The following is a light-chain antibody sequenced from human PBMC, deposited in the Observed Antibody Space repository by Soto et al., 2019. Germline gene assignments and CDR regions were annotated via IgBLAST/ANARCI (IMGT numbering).Light chain of an antibody. CDR2: QDN. J-gene: IGLJ3*02. Sequence: SYELTQPPSVSVSPGQTAIITCSGDKLGNKYTCWHQQKPGQSPVLVIYQDNKRPSGIPERFSGSNSGNTATLTISGTQAMDEADYYFQAWDSRSYVVFGGGTKLTVL. CDR3: QAWDSRSYVV. CDR1: KLGNKY. V-gene: IGLV3-1*01.